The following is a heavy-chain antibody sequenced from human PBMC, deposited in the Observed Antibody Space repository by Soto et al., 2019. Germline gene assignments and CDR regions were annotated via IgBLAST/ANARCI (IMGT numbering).Heavy chain of an antibody. J-gene: IGHJ4*02. CDR1: GYTFTSYG. D-gene: IGHD2-15*01. CDR3: ARDIVAPMTRRRGFDY. V-gene: IGHV1-18*01. Sequence: GASVKVSCKASGYTFTSYGISWVRQAPGQGLEWMGWISAYNGNTNYAQKLQGRVTMTTDTSTSTAYMELRSLRSDDTAGYYCARDIVAPMTRRRGFDYWGQGTLVTVSS. CDR2: ISAYNGNT.